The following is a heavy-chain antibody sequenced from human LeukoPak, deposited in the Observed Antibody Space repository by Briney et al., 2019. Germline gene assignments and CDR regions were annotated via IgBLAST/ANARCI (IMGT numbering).Heavy chain of an antibody. CDR1: GGAISNSGYY. Sequence: PSETLSLTCAVSGGAISNSGYYWGWIRQPPGKGPEWIGSVYYSGRTYYNPSLKSRVTISVDTSRNQFSLKLISVTAAGTAVYYCARNGYNDNLAEPNRGYYFYIMDVWGQGTTVTVSS. D-gene: IGHD3-9*01. J-gene: IGHJ6*02. CDR3: ARNGYNDNLAEPNRGYYFYIMDV. V-gene: IGHV4-39*07. CDR2: VYYSGRT.